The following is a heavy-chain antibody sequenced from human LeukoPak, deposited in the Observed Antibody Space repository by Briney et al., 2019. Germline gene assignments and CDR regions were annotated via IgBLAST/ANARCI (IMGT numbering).Heavy chain of an antibody. CDR3: ARDAGYSSGWTEGNFDY. CDR1: GFTFSSYS. CDR2: ISSSSSTI. J-gene: IGHJ4*02. Sequence: GGSLRLSCAASGFTFSSYSMNWVRQAPRKGLEWVSYISSSSSTIYYADSVKGRFTISRDNAKNSLYLQMNSLRDEDTAVYYCARDAGYSSGWTEGNFDYWGQGTLVTVSS. V-gene: IGHV3-48*02. D-gene: IGHD6-19*01.